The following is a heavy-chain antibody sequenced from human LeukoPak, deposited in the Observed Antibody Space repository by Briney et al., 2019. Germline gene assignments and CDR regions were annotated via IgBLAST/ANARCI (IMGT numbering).Heavy chain of an antibody. CDR1: GFTFSSYE. CDR2: ISSSGSTI. CDR3: ARDSSSWYGPPHFDY. J-gene: IGHJ4*02. D-gene: IGHD6-13*01. V-gene: IGHV3-48*03. Sequence: GGSLRLSCAASGFTFSSYEMNWVRQAPGKGLEWVSYISSSGSTIYYADSVKGRFTISRDNAKNSLYLQMNSLRAEDTAVYYCARDSSSWYGPPHFDYWGQGTLVTVSS.